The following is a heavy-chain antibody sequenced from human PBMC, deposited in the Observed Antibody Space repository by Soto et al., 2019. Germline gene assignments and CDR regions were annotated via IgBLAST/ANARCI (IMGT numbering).Heavy chain of an antibody. Sequence: SETLSLTCTVSGGSISSYYWSWIRQPPGKGLEWIGYIYYSGSTNYNPSLKSRVTISVDTSKNQFSLKLSSVTAADTAVYYCGTAYYDFWTGNYFDYWGQGTLVTVSS. D-gene: IGHD3-3*01. CDR1: GGSISSYY. CDR3: GTAYYDFWTGNYFDY. CDR2: IYYSGST. J-gene: IGHJ4*02. V-gene: IGHV4-59*01.